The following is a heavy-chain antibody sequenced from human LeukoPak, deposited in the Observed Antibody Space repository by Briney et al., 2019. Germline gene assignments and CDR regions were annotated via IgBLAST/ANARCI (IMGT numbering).Heavy chain of an antibody. Sequence: SQTLSLTCAISGDSVSSNSAAWNWIRQSPSRGLEWLGRAYYRSKWYNDYAVSVKSRITTNPDTSKNQFSLQLNSVTPEDTAVYYCARDPSSGWPIVDAFDIWGQGTMVTVSS. D-gene: IGHD6-19*01. V-gene: IGHV6-1*01. CDR2: AYYRSKWYN. CDR1: GDSVSSNSAA. CDR3: ARDPSSGWPIVDAFDI. J-gene: IGHJ3*02.